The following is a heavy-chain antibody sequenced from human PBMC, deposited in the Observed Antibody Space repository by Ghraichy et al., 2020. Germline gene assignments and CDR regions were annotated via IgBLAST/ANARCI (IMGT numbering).Heavy chain of an antibody. Sequence: SETLSLTCVVSGGSISGYYWNWIRQPPGKGLEWIGFISDSGSAYYKSSLKSRVTISLDTSSKSFSLKMKSVTAADTAVYYCARGHTYSGSRDYWGQGTLVTVSS. D-gene: IGHD5-12*01. V-gene: IGHV4-59*01. CDR3: ARGHTYSGSRDY. CDR1: GGSISGYY. CDR2: ISDSGSA. J-gene: IGHJ4*02.